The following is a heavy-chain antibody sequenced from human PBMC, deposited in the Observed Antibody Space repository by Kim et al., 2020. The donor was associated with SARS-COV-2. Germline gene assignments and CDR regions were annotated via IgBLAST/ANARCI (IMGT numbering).Heavy chain of an antibody. V-gene: IGHV3-33*01. CDR3: ARDYDSSGYYLYH. D-gene: IGHD3-22*01. Sequence: YADPVKGRFTISGDNSKNTLYLQMSGLRAEDTAVYFCARDYDSSGYYLYHWGQGTLVTVSS. J-gene: IGHJ4*02.